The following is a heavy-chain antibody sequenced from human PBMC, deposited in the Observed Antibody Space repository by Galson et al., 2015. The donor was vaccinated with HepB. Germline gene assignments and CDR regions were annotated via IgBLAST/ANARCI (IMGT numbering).Heavy chain of an antibody. J-gene: IGHJ4*02. Sequence: SVKVSCKASGVTFSSYAISWVRQAPGQGLEWIGGIIPVFGTANYAQRFQGRVTITADESTNTAYMELSSLRSEDTAVYYCARARDRHQYPKKLLVGSIWGSFDYWGQGTLVTVSS. CDR1: GVTFSSYA. V-gene: IGHV1-69*13. CDR2: IIPVFGTA. CDR3: ARARDRHQYPKKLLVGSIWGSFDY. D-gene: IGHD2-21*01.